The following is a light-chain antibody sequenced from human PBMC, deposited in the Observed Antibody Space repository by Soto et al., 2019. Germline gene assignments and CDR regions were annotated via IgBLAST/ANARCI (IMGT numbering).Light chain of an antibody. J-gene: IGLJ3*02. CDR2: DVS. CDR3: ISYTSSSTWV. Sequence: QSALTQPASVSGSPGQSITISCTGTSNDVGGYNYVSWYQQHPGKAPKLMIYDVSNRPSGVSNRFSGSKSGNTASLTISGLQADDEADYYCISYTSSSTWVFGGGTKVTVL. V-gene: IGLV2-14*01. CDR1: SNDVGGYNY.